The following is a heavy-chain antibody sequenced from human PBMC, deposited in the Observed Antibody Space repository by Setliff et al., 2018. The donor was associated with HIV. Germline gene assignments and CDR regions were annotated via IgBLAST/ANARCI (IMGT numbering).Heavy chain of an antibody. CDR3: VRHVSSSAVFDP. J-gene: IGHJ5*02. Sequence: GESLKISCKGFGYSFTSYLIAWVRQTPGKGLEWMGNIHPRDSDTRYSPSFQCQVTLSADKSISTAYLQWSSLKASDTAMYYCVRHVSSSAVFDPWGQGTLVTAPQ. D-gene: IGHD3-10*01. CDR2: IHPRDSDT. CDR1: GYSFTSYL. V-gene: IGHV5-51*01.